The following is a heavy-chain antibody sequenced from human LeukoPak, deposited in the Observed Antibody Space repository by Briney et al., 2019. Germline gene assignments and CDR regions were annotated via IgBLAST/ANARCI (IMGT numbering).Heavy chain of an antibody. CDR2: IKTKADNYAT. Sequence: GGSLRLSCSASGLTFSVSAIHWVRQASGKGLEWVGRIKTKADNYATAYAASVKGRFTISRDDSTNTAYLQMNSLKTEDTAVYYCTHRAYYYNVDVWGKGTTVTVSS. CDR1: GLTFSVSA. CDR3: THRAYYYNVDV. D-gene: IGHD3-16*02. V-gene: IGHV3-73*01. J-gene: IGHJ6*04.